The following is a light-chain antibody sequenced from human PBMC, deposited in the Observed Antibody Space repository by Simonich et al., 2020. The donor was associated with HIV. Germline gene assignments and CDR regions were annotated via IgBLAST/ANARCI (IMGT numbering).Light chain of an antibody. CDR1: QGIRND. J-gene: IGKJ1*01. CDR2: AAS. Sequence: AIQMTQSPSSLSASVGDRVTITCRASQGIRNDLGWYQQKPGKAPKLLIYAASSLQSGVPSRFSGSGSGTDFTLTISSLQPDDFATYYCQQYNTYLRTFGQGTKVEIK. V-gene: IGKV1-6*01. CDR3: QQYNTYLRT.